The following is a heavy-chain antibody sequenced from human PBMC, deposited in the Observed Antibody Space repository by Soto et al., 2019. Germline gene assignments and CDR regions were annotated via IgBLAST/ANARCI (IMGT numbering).Heavy chain of an antibody. D-gene: IGHD3-22*01. V-gene: IGHV1-46*01. CDR3: ARDDLFYDSSGLLFDH. CDR2: IHPNGGGT. J-gene: IGHJ4*02. CDR1: GYSFTNYY. Sequence: ASVKVSCKASGYSFTNYYMHWVRQAPGQGLEYMGVIHPNGGGTSYAQKFQGRVTMTSDTSTSIVYMELNSLRADDTALYYCARDDLFYDSSGLLFDHWGQGTPVTVSS.